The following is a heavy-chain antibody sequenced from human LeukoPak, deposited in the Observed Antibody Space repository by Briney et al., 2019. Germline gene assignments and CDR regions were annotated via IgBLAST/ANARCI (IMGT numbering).Heavy chain of an antibody. J-gene: IGHJ4*02. V-gene: IGHV3-23*01. Sequence: GGSLRLSCAASGFTFRNYAMTWVRQAPGKGLEWVSVVTGNGDTTYYADSLKGRFTISRDNSRNTLHLQMNSLRAEDTAVYHCARNAADCTTSACYDSWGQGTLVTVSS. CDR3: ARNAADCTTSACYDS. CDR2: VTGNGDTT. CDR1: GFTFRNYA. D-gene: IGHD2-8*01.